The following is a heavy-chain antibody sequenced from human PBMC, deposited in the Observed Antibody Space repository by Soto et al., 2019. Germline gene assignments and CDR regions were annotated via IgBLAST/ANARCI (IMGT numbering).Heavy chain of an antibody. V-gene: IGHV3-23*01. Sequence: PGGSLRLSCVASGFTFDTYALNWVRQAPGKGLEWVSAIGSSGSTYYADSVKGRFTISRDTPKKTLYLQMNSLRVEDTAKYYCAKGFRSLEWYSLAPVDYWGQGALVTVSS. J-gene: IGHJ4*02. CDR1: GFTFDTYA. D-gene: IGHD3-3*01. CDR3: AKGFRSLEWYSLAPVDY. CDR2: IGSSGST.